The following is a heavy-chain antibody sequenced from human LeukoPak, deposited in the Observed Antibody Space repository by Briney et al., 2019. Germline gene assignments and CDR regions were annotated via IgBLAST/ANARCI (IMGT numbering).Heavy chain of an antibody. D-gene: IGHD7-27*01. CDR2: ISPNSGGT. V-gene: IGHV1-2*02. Sequence: ASVRVSCKAPGYTFIGSYIHWVRQAPGQGLEWMGWISPNSGGTNYAQKFQGRVTMTRDTSISTAYMELSRLRYDDTAVYYCANGDGVDTHHAFDIWGQGTMVTVSS. CDR1: GYTFIGSY. CDR3: ANGDGVDTHHAFDI. J-gene: IGHJ3*02.